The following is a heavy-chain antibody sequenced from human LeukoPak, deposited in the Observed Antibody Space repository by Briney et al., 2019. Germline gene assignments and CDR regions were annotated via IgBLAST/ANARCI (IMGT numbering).Heavy chain of an antibody. J-gene: IGHJ3*02. CDR2: INPNSGGT. CDR3: ARLQPTYYYDSSGPDTDAFDI. V-gene: IGHV1-2*04. Sequence: ASVKVSCKASGYTFTGYYMHWVRQAPGQGLEWMGWINPNSGGTNYAQKFQGWVTMTRDTSISTAYMELSRLRSDDTAVYYCARLQPTYYYDSSGPDTDAFDIWGQGTMVTVSS. CDR1: GYTFTGYY. D-gene: IGHD3-22*01.